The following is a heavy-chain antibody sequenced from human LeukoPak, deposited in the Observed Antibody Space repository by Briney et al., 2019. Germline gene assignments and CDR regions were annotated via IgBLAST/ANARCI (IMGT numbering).Heavy chain of an antibody. CDR2: ISGSGGST. CDR1: GFTFISYA. CDR3: AKVLMAARRYFDY. D-gene: IGHD5-24*01. V-gene: IGHV3-23*01. Sequence: PGGCLRLSCAASGFTFISYAMRWVRQAPGEGLEWVSAISGSGGSTFYADSVKGRLTISRDNSKNTLYLQMNSLRAEDTAVYYCAKVLMAARRYFDYWGQGTLVTVPS. J-gene: IGHJ4*02.